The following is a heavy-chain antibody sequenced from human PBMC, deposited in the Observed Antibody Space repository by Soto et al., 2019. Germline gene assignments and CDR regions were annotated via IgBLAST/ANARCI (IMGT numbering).Heavy chain of an antibody. J-gene: IGHJ6*02. CDR2: IDYSGST. V-gene: IGHV4-39*01. D-gene: IGHD2-15*01. CDR1: GDSARRSSYY. CDR3: VRRRLRNVGGGMDV. Sequence: QLQLQESGPGLVKPSETLSLTCNVSGDSARRSSYYWGWTRQPPGKGLEWIGSIDYSGSTYYNPSLESRVTIPEDTSNKQLSPQVRSVTAADTAVYYCVRRRLRNVGGGMDVWGQGTTVTVSS.